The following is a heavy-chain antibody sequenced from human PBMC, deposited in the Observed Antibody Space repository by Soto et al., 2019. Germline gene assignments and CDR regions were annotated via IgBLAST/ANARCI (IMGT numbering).Heavy chain of an antibody. J-gene: IGHJ3*02. Sequence: SETLSLTCTVSGGSISSYYWSWIRQPPGKGLEWIGYIYYSGSTNYNPSLKSRVTISVDTSKNQFSLKLSSVTAADTAVYYCARIGPDYGGSSDAFDIWGQGTMVTVSS. CDR1: GGSISSYY. CDR3: ARIGPDYGGSSDAFDI. CDR2: IYYSGST. D-gene: IGHD4-17*01. V-gene: IGHV4-59*01.